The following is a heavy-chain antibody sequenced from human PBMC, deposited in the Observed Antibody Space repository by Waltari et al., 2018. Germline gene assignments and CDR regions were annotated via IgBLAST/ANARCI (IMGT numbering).Heavy chain of an antibody. D-gene: IGHD3-10*01. CDR1: GDTFTKYA. CDR2: VIPFYRTS. V-gene: IGHV1-69*01. J-gene: IGHJ4*02. CDR3: ATGAAGFSYGPTKY. Sequence: QVHLVQSGAEVKKPGSSVKVSCKASGDTFTKYAISWVRQAPGLGLEWVAVVIPFYRTSNHAEKFQGRVTLSADETTKTVYLELSSLRSEDTAVYFCATGAAGFSYGPTKYWGPGTLVTVSS.